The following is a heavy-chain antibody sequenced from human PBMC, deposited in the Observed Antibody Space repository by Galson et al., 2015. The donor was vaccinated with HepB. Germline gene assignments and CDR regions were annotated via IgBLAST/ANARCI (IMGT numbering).Heavy chain of an antibody. Sequence: QSGAEVKKPGESLKISCTGSGYSFTSYWIGWVRQMPGKGLEWMGIIYPGDSDTRYSPSFQGQVTISADKSISTAYLQWSSLKASDTAMYYCARPYCSGGSLYYDAFDIWGQGTMVTVSS. CDR3: ARPYCSGGSLYYDAFDI. J-gene: IGHJ3*02. CDR1: GYSFTSYW. V-gene: IGHV5-51*03. D-gene: IGHD2-15*01. CDR2: IYPGDSDT.